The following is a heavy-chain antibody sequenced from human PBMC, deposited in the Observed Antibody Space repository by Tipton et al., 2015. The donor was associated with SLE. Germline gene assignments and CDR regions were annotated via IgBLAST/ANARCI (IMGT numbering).Heavy chain of an antibody. V-gene: IGHV4-59*01. CDR2: IYYSGST. CDR3: ARGGGNANWYFDL. J-gene: IGHJ2*01. D-gene: IGHD4-23*01. Sequence: TLSLTCTVSGGSISGPYHWSWIRQPPGKGLEWIGYIYYSGSTNYNPSLKSRVTISVDTSKNQFSLKLSSVTAADTAVYYCARGGGNANWYFDLWGRGTLVTVSS. CDR1: GGSISGPYH.